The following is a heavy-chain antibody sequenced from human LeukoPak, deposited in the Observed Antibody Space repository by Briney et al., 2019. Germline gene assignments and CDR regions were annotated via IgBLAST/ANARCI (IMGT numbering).Heavy chain of an antibody. V-gene: IGHV3-15*01. J-gene: IGHJ4*02. D-gene: IGHD3-3*01. CDR3: TTEHITIFGVVTGDFDY. CDR1: GFTFSNAW. CDR2: IKSKTDGWTT. Sequence: GGSLRLSCAASGFTFSNAWMSWVRQAPGKGLEWVGRIKSKTDGWTTDYAAPVKGRFTISRDDSKSTLYLQMNSLKTEDTAVYYCTTEHITIFGVVTGDFDYWGQGTLVTVSS.